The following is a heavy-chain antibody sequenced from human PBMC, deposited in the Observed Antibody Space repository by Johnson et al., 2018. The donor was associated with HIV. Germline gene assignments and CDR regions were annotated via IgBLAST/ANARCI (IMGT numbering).Heavy chain of an antibody. CDR3: AFDI. CDR1: GFTFSSYG. CDR2: IRYDGSKK. J-gene: IGHJ3*02. Sequence: QMMLVESGGGVVQPGGSLRLSCAASGFTFSSYGMHWVRQAPGKGLEWVALIRYDGSKKYYADSVKGRFTISRDNSKNTMDLQRNSLRAEDSSWPFDAFDIWGQGTRVTVSS. D-gene: IGHD6-13*01. V-gene: IGHV3-30*02.